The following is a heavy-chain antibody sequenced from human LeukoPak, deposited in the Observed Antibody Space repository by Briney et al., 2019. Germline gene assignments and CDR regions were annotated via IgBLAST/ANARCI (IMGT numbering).Heavy chain of an antibody. V-gene: IGHV1-18*01. CDR3: ARDRGYSSSSDDYYYYMDV. CDR2: ISGYSGNT. D-gene: IGHD6-6*01. CDR1: GYTFSNFG. J-gene: IGHJ6*03. Sequence: ASVKVSCKASGYTFSNFGFTWVRQAPGQGLEWMGWISGYSGNTAYAQKLQGRVTLTTDTSTNTAYMELRSLRSDDTAVYYCARDRGYSSSSDDYYYYMDVWGKGTTVTVSS.